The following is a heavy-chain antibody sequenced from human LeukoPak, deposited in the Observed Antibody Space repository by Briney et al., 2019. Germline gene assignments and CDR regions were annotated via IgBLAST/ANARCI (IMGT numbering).Heavy chain of an antibody. V-gene: IGHV3-21*01. D-gene: IGHD3-10*01. J-gene: IGHJ5*02. CDR3: ARGGGSVRFDP. CDR1: GFTFSSYS. Sequence: PGGSLRLSCAASGFTFSSYSMSWVRQAPGKGLEWVSSISSSSSYIYYADSVKGRFTISRDNAKNSLYLQMNSLRAEDTAVYYCARGGGSVRFDPWGQGTLVTVSS. CDR2: ISSSSSYI.